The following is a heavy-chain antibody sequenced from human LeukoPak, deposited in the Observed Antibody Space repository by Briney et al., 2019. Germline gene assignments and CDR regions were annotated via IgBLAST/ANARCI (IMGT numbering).Heavy chain of an antibody. CDR2: VSGSGSST. CDR1: GFTFSTYA. V-gene: IGHV3-23*01. Sequence: GGSLRLSCAASGFTFSTYAMSWVRQAPRKGLEWVSVVSGSGSSTDYADSVKGRFTISRDNSKNTLYLQMSSLSAEDTAVYYCAKMNVLTGYYTPNFDFWGQGTLVTVSS. J-gene: IGHJ4*02. CDR3: AKMNVLTGYYTPNFDF. D-gene: IGHD3-9*01.